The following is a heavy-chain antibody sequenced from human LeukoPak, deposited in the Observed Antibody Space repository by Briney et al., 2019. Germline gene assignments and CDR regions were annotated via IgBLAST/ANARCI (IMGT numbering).Heavy chain of an antibody. V-gene: IGHV3-21*01. CDR2: ISSSSYI. Sequence: GGSLRLSCAAAGFTFSSYSMNWCRQAPGKGLEWVSSISSSSYIYYADSVKGRFTISRDNAKNSLYLQMNSLRAEATAVYYCASMWWAAAGDKGGYFDYWGQGTLVTVSS. D-gene: IGHD6-13*01. CDR3: ASMWWAAAGDKGGYFDY. CDR1: GFTFSSYS. J-gene: IGHJ4*02.